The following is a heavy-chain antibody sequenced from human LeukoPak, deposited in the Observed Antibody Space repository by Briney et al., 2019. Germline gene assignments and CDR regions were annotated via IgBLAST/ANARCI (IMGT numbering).Heavy chain of an antibody. CDR1: GYSFTDYY. J-gene: IGHJ5*02. CDR3: ARDDRPAYEYSINYYVPAFDP. V-gene: IGHV1-2*02. D-gene: IGHD1-26*01. CDR2: INPNSGDT. Sequence: ASVKVSCKASGYSFTDYYMHRVRQAPGQGLEWMGWINPNSGDTNYAQKFQGRVTMTRATSITAAYMELSSLRSDDTAVYYCARDDRPAYEYSINYYVPAFDPWGRGVPVTVSS.